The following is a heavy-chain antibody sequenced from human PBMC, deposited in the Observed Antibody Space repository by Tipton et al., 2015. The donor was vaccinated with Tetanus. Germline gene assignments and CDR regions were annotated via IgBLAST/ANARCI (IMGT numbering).Heavy chain of an antibody. CDR3: TRGYSGISVYAFDI. Sequence: SLRLSCAASGFTLSDHYIDWVRQAPGKGLEWVGRAGNKADSYPPEYAASVKGRFTISRDDSKNSLYLPLNSLKTEDTAVYHCTRGYSGISVYAFDIWGQGTMVTVSS. CDR2: AGNKADSYPP. CDR1: GFTLSDHY. V-gene: IGHV3-72*01. D-gene: IGHD1-26*01. J-gene: IGHJ3*02.